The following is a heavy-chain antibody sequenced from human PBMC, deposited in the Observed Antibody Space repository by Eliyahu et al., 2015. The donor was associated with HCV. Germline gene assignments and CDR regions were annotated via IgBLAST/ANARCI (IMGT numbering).Heavy chain of an antibody. V-gene: IGHV3-23*04. J-gene: IGHJ5*01. CDR3: AKDMNWSGWSFDS. Sequence: EVQLVESGGGLAQPGGSLXLSCVVSGFTLSTSAMSWVRQVPGKGLECITGIGGRSGIIHYAESVKGRFTISKDNSKNTFYLHMNSLKTEDTAIYYCAKDMNWSGWSFDSWGQGTLVTVSP. D-gene: IGHD6-19*01. CDR1: GFTLSTSA. CDR2: IGGRSGII.